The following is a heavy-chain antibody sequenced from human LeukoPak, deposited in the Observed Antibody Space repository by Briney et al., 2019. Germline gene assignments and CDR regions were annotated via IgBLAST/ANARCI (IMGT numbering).Heavy chain of an antibody. Sequence: PSEALSLTCTVSGGSISSYYWSWIRQPAGKGLEWIGRIYTSGSTYYNPSLKSRVTISVDTSKNQFSLKLSSVTAADTAVYYCATTDTIFGVVTSGLPDYWGQGTLVTVSS. CDR1: GGSISSYY. J-gene: IGHJ4*02. CDR2: IYTSGST. CDR3: ATTDTIFGVVTSGLPDY. D-gene: IGHD3-3*01. V-gene: IGHV4-4*07.